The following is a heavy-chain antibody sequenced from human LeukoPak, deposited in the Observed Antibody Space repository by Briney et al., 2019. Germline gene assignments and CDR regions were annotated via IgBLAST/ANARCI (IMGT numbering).Heavy chain of an antibody. Sequence: ASVKVSCKPSGYTFTSYYMHWVRQAPRPGREWMGIINPSGSSTSYAQKCQGTPTLTRDTSTSTACMELSSLRTNDTAVYYRARCDDQYSWGQGTLVTVSS. D-gene: IGHD5-18*01. CDR2: INPSGSST. CDR3: ARCDDQYS. J-gene: IGHJ4*02. CDR1: GYTFTSYY. V-gene: IGHV1-46*01.